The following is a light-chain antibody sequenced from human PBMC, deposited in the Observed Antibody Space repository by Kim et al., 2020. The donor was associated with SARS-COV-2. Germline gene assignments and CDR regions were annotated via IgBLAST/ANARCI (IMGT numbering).Light chain of an antibody. V-gene: IGLV3-1*01. J-gene: IGLJ1*01. CDR1: KLGDKY. CDR2: QDT. Sequence: SYELTQPPSVPVSPGQTASITCSGDKLGDKYACWYQQKPGQSPVLVIYQDTKRPSGIPERFSGSNSGNTATLTISGTQAMDEADYYCQAWDSGTVFG. CDR3: QAWDSGTV.